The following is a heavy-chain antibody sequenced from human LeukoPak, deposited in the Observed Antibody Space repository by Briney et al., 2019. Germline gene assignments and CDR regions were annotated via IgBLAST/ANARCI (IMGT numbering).Heavy chain of an antibody. CDR2: IYYSGST. Sequence: SETLSLTCTVSGGSISSHYWSWIRQPPGKGLEWIGYIYYSGSTNYNPSLKSRVTISVDTSKNQFSLKLSSVTAADTAVYYCARSARAVVVVPAAMPYYYYYMTSGAKGPRSPSP. CDR1: GGSISSHY. CDR3: ARSARAVVVVPAAMPYYYYYMTS. D-gene: IGHD2-2*01. V-gene: IGHV4-59*11. J-gene: IGHJ6*03.